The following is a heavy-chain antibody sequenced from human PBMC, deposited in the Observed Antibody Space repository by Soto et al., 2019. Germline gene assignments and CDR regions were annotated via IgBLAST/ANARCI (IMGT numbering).Heavy chain of an antibody. D-gene: IGHD6-19*01. CDR1: GFTFDDYG. J-gene: IGHJ3*02. Sequence: GGSLRLSCAASGFTFDDYGMSWVRQAPGKGLEWVSGINWNGGSTGYADSVKGRFTISRDNAKNSLYLQMNSLRAEDTALYHCASGSGWEDAFDIWGQGTMVTVSS. CDR3: ASGSGWEDAFDI. CDR2: INWNGGST. V-gene: IGHV3-20*01.